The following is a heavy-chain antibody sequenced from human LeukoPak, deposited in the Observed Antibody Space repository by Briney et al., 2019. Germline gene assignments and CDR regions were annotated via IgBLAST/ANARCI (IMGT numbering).Heavy chain of an antibody. J-gene: IGHJ4*02. CDR2: IRYDGSNK. D-gene: IGHD1-26*01. CDR1: GFTFSSYG. V-gene: IGHV3-30*02. Sequence: GGSLRLSCAASGFTFSSYGMHWVRQAPGKGLEWVAFIRYDGSNKYYADSVKGRFTISRDNSKNMLYLQMYSLRAEDPAVYYCAKEGTVGVVFDYWGQGTLVTVSS. CDR3: AKEGTVGVVFDY.